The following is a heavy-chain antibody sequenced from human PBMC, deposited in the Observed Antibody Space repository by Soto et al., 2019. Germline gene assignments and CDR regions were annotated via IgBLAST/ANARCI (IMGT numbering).Heavy chain of an antibody. J-gene: IGHJ5*02. D-gene: IGHD6-13*01. CDR1: GFTFSSYA. CDR2: ISGSGGST. CDR3: RVAAAVRDEQDNWFDP. Sequence: GGSLRLSCAASGFTFSSYAMSWVRQAPGKGLEWVSAISGSGGSTYYADSVKGRFTISRDNSKNTLYLQMNSLRAEDTAVYYCRVAAAVRDEQDNWFDPWGQGTLVTVSS. V-gene: IGHV3-23*01.